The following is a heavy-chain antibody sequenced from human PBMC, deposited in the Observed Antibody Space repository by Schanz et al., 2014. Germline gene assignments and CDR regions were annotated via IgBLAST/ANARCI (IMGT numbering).Heavy chain of an antibody. Sequence: QVQLVQSGAEVKKPGASVMLSCKTSGYTFTSNFMHWVRQAPGQGLEWMATINPSGGSTSFAQKFQGRVTMTRATSTSTVNMELTSLRSEDTAVYYCARDPYSASYFPSPPLYGLDVWGQGTTVTVSS. J-gene: IGHJ6*02. CDR1: GYTFTSNF. CDR2: INPSGGST. V-gene: IGHV1-46*01. CDR3: ARDPYSASYFPSPPLYGLDV. D-gene: IGHD1-26*01.